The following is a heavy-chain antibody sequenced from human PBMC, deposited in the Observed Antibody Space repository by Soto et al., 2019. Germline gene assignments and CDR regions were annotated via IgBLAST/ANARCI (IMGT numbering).Heavy chain of an antibody. V-gene: IGHV4-59*01. J-gene: IGHJ6*02. CDR3: ARGDYSAMGSRYYYYGMDV. D-gene: IGHD5-18*01. Sequence: SETLSLTCSVSGGSISDYYWSWIRQSPGKGLEWIGYMYYSGITNYNPSLKSRVFISVDTSKNQFSLKLRSVTAADTAVYYCARGDYSAMGSRYYYYGMDVWGQGTTVTVSS. CDR2: MYYSGIT. CDR1: GGSISDYY.